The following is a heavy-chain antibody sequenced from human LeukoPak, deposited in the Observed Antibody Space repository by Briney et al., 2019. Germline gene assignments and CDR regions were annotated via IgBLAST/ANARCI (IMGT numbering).Heavy chain of an antibody. CDR1: GFTFSTYA. Sequence: GGSLRLSCAASGFTFSTYAMSWVRQAPGKGLEWVSGISSSGGSTYYADSVKGRFTLSRDNSKNTLYLQMNSLRAEDTAVYYCNLGQSRGRGDYWGQGTLVTVPS. CDR3: NLGQSRGRGDY. D-gene: IGHD3-10*01. V-gene: IGHV3-23*01. CDR2: ISSSGGST. J-gene: IGHJ4*02.